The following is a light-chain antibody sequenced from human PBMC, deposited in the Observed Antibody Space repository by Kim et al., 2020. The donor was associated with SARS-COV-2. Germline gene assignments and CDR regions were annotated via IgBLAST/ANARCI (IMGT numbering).Light chain of an antibody. CDR3: QQYDEWPWT. CDR2: GGS. V-gene: IGKV3-15*01. J-gene: IGKJ1*01. CDR1: KRVNDN. Sequence: EIVLTQSPGTLSVSPGERVTLSCRFTKRVNDNLAWYQQKPGQPPRLLVYGGSVTPTYIPARFSGSGSKTEYTLTVTSLQSEDFAIYYCQQYDEWPWTFGQGTKVDIK.